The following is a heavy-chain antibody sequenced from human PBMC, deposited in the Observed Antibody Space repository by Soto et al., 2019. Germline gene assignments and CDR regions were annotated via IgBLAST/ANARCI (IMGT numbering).Heavy chain of an antibody. V-gene: IGHV3-21*01. CDR1: EGTCISYS. J-gene: IGHJ4*02. CDR2: ISSSSSYI. CDR3: ARLSGYCSSTSCYVDY. Sequence: RHCDSAAEGTCISYSVNWVSKKTGKGLEWVSSISSSSSYIYYADSVKGRFTISRDNAKNSLYLQMNSLRAEDTAVYYCARLSGYCSSTSCYVDYWGQGTLVPVSS. D-gene: IGHD2-2*01.